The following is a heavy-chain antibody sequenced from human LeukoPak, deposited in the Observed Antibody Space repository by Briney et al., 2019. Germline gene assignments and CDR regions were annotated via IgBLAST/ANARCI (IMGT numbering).Heavy chain of an antibody. J-gene: IGHJ4*02. CDR2: IYTTGNT. V-gene: IGHV4-4*07. D-gene: IGHD1-7*01. CDR3: ARSNWDSNVGIDY. Sequence: PSETLSLTCSVSGGSISGYYWSWIRQPAGKGREWIGRIYTTGNTDYNPSLKSRVTMSVDTSKNQFSLNLSSVTAADTAVYYCARSNWDSNVGIDYWGQGILVIVSS. CDR1: GGSISGYY.